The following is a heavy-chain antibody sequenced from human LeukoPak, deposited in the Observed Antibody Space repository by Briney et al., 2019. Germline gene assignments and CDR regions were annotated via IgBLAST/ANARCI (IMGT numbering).Heavy chain of an antibody. Sequence: QPGGSLRLSCAASGFTFSSYAMSWVRQAPGKGLEWVADINQDGSQKYYRDSVKGRFTISRDNAKNSLYLEMNSLSAEDTAVYYCARDRGWLQSDYWGQGALVTVSS. D-gene: IGHD5-24*01. V-gene: IGHV3-7*03. CDR3: ARDRGWLQSDY. CDR2: INQDGSQK. J-gene: IGHJ4*02. CDR1: GFTFSSYA.